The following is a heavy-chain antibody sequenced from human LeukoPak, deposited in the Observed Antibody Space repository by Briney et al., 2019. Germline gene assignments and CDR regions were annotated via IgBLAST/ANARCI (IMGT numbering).Heavy chain of an antibody. V-gene: IGHV3-53*01. Sequence: GGSLRLSCAASGFTVSTSYMSWVRLAPGKGLEWVSVIYTGGSTYYADAVKGRFTIYRQNSKNTLYLQMNSLRAEDTAVYYCARGYCSGGSCYLVWLDPWGQGPLVTVSS. CDR2: IYTGGST. J-gene: IGHJ5*02. CDR3: ARGYCSGGSCYLVWLDP. D-gene: IGHD2-15*01. CDR1: GFTVSTSY.